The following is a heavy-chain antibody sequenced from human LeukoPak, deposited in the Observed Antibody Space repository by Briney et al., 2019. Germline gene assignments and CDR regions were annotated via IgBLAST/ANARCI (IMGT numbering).Heavy chain of an antibody. J-gene: IGHJ6*04. CDR1: GFTFINAW. Sequence: GGSLRLSCAASGFTFINAWMAWVRQAPGKGLEWVANINLDGNGRFYVDSVKGRFTISRDNNKKSVYLQMNSLRAEDTAVYYCAELGITMIGGVWGKGTTVTISS. CDR3: AELGITMIGGV. D-gene: IGHD3-10*02. CDR2: INLDGNGR. V-gene: IGHV3-7*01.